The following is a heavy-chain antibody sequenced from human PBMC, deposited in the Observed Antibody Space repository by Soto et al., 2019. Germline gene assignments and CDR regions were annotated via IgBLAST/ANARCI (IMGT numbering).Heavy chain of an antibody. CDR3: ARGYCSNGVCYRYIDL. Sequence: HPGGSLRLSCAASGFTFSDHYMDWVRQAPGKGLEWVGRTRNKANSYTTEYAASVKGRFTISRDDSKNSLYLQMNSLKTEDTAVYYCARGYCSNGVCYRYIDLWGRGTLVTVSS. D-gene: IGHD2-8*01. V-gene: IGHV3-72*01. CDR1: GFTFSDHY. CDR2: TRNKANSYTT. J-gene: IGHJ2*01.